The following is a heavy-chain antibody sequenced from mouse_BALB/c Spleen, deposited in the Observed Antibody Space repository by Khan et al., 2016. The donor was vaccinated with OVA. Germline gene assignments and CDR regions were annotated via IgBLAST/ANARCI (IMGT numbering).Heavy chain of an antibody. CDR1: GFSLNSYG. CDR3: ARAFYYGAWFAY. Sequence: VELVESGPGLVAPSQTLSITCTVSGFSLNSYGVHWVRQPPGKGLEWLGVIWAGGSTNHNSALMSRLSISKDNSKSQVFLKMNSLQTDDTAMYYCARAFYYGAWFAYWGQGTLVTVSA. V-gene: IGHV2-9*02. J-gene: IGHJ3*01. D-gene: IGHD1-1*01. CDR2: IWAGGST.